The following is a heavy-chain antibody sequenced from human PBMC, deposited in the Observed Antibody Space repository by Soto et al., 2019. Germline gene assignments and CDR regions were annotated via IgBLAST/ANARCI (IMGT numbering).Heavy chain of an antibody. Sequence: QMQLVQSGPEVKKPGTSVKVSCKTSGFTFSSSAVHWVRQARGHRLQWIGWIDVGSANANYAQKLQERVTIARNMSTSTAYMELSSLRPEDTAVYYWAEDVGGYIYGYARHWGPGTLVTVSS. J-gene: IGHJ4*02. CDR3: AEDVGGYIYGYARH. D-gene: IGHD5-18*01. CDR1: GFTFSSSA. CDR2: IDVGSANA. V-gene: IGHV1-58*01.